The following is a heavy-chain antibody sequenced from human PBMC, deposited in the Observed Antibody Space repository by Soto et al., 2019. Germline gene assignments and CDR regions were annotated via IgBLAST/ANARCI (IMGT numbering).Heavy chain of an antibody. Sequence: QLQLQESGPGLVKPSETLSHTCSVSGGSISRTHYYWGWIRQPPGEGLEWIGSIYYSGNTYYNPSLKSRVALSVATSKNQFSLKLSSVTAADTAVYFCARHGSGWPFDHWGQGTLVTVSP. CDR2: IYYSGNT. CDR1: GGSISRTHYY. V-gene: IGHV4-39*01. J-gene: IGHJ4*02. CDR3: ARHGSGWPFDH. D-gene: IGHD6-19*01.